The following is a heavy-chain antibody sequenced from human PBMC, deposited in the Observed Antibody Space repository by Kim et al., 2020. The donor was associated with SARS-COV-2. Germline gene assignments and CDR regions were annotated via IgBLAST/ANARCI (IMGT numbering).Heavy chain of an antibody. CDR2: THFTGKT. J-gene: IGHJ4*02. Sequence: SETLSLTCTVSGDSKDDYYWSWVRQPPGKGLEWIVYTHFTGKTNYHPSLMSRVTISTDTSKTQFSLQLTSVTAADTAVYYFVTKRADRSGFFDSWAQRT. V-gene: IGHV4-59*01. CDR3: VTKRADRSGFFDS. D-gene: IGHD3-22*01. CDR1: GDSKDDYY.